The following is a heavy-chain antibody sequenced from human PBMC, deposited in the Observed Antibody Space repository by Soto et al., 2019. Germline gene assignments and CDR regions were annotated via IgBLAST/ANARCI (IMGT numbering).Heavy chain of an antibody. CDR1: GGSISSSNW. D-gene: IGHD3-22*01. J-gene: IGHJ5*02. CDR3: AREDYDSSGRLNWFDP. CDR2: SCHSGST. V-gene: IGHV4-4*02. Sequence: PSETLSLTCAVSGGSISSSNWWSWVRQPPGKGLEWIGESCHSGSTNYNPSLKSRVTISVDKSKNQFSLKLSSVTAADTAVYYCAREDYDSSGRLNWFDPWGQGTLVTVSS.